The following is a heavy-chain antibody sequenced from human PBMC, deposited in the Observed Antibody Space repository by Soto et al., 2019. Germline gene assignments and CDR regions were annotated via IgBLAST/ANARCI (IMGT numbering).Heavy chain of an antibody. CDR2: ISGSGCST. V-gene: IGHV3-23*01. CDR1: GFTFISYA. Sequence: GGSLRLSCAASGFTFISYAMSWVRQAPGKGLEWVSAISGSGCSTYYADSVKGRFTISRDNSKNTLYLQMNSLRAEDTAVYYCAKDARGYSYGYVDPWGQGNLVTVSS. J-gene: IGHJ5*02. D-gene: IGHD5-18*01. CDR3: AKDARGYSYGYVDP.